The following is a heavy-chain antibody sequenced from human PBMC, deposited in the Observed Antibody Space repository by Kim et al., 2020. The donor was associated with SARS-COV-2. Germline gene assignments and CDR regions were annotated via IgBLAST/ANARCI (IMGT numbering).Heavy chain of an antibody. J-gene: IGHJ6*02. Sequence: DSGKGRFTISRDNSKNTLYLQMNSLRAEDTAVYYCASCAGGGDGGYGMDVWGQGTTVTVSS. CDR3: ASCAGGGDGGYGMDV. D-gene: IGHD2-21*02. V-gene: IGHV3-30*07.